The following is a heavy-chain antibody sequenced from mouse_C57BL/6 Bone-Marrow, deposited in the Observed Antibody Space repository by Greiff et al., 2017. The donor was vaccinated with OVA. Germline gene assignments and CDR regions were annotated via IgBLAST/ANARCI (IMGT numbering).Heavy chain of an antibody. J-gene: IGHJ3*01. V-gene: IGHV1-81*01. CDR1: GYTFTSYG. Sequence: QVQLQQSGAELARPGASVKLSCKASGYTFTSYGISWVKQRTGQGLEWIGEIYPRSGNTYYNEKFKGKATLTADKSSSTAYMELRSLTSEDSAVYFCAREGHYGSRFADWGQGTLVTVSA. D-gene: IGHD1-1*01. CDR3: AREGHYGSRFAD. CDR2: IYPRSGNT.